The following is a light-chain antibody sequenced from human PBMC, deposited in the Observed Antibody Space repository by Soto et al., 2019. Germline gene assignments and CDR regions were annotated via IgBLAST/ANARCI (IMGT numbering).Light chain of an antibody. V-gene: IGKV3-20*01. CDR1: QSVSSSY. CDR2: GAS. Sequence: EIVLTQSPVTLSLSPGERATLSCRASQSVSSSYLAWYQQKPGQAPRLLIYGASSRATGIPDRFSGSGSGTDFTLTISRLEPEDFSVYYCQQYDSSPITVGQGTRLEIK. J-gene: IGKJ5*01. CDR3: QQYDSSPIT.